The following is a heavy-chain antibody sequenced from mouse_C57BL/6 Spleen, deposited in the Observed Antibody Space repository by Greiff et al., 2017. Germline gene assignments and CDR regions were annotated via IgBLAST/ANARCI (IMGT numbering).Heavy chain of an antibody. CDR3: ARHGNSYYFDY. D-gene: IGHD2-1*01. J-gene: IGHJ2*01. CDR2: INPNNGGT. Sequence: VQLQQSGPELVKPGASVKISCKASGYTFTDYYMNWVKQSHGKSLEWIGDINPNNGGTSYNQKFKGKATLTVDKSSSTAYMELRSLTSEDSAVYYCARHGNSYYFDYWGQGTTLTVSS. CDR1: GYTFTDYY. V-gene: IGHV1-26*01.